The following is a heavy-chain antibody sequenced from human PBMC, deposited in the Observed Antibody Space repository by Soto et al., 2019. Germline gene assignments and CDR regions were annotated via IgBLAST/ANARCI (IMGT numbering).Heavy chain of an antibody. V-gene: IGHV3-30-3*01. D-gene: IGHD1-7*01. CDR2: ISNDGTNK. Sequence: QVQLEESGGGVVQPGRSLRLSCVGTGFTFSSYAMHWVRQAPDKGLEWVAVISNDGTNKYYADSVEGRITISRDNSKNTLYLQAHSLRSEDTAVYYCARGTTLAIIDYGMDVWGQGATVTVSS. J-gene: IGHJ6*02. CDR1: GFTFSSYA. CDR3: ARGTTLAIIDYGMDV.